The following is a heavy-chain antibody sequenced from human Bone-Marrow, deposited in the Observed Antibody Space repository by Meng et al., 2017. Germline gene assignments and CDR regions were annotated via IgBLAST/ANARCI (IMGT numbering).Heavy chain of an antibody. CDR1: GGSISSYY. Sequence: QVQLPESGPGLVKPSATLSLTCTVAGGSISSYYWRWIWQPQGKGLELIGYIYYSGSTNYNPSLKSRVTISVDTSKNQFSLKLSSVTAADTAVYYCARETAITGNDYWGQGTLVTVSS. D-gene: IGHD1-20*01. CDR2: IYYSGST. V-gene: IGHV4-59*01. CDR3: ARETAITGNDY. J-gene: IGHJ4*02.